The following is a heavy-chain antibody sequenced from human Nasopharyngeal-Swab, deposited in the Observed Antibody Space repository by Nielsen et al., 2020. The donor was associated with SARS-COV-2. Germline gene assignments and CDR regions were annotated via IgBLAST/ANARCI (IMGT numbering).Heavy chain of an antibody. CDR3: LRGDRRDY. CDR2: ISSDSGAK. CDR1: GFTFDHYA. D-gene: IGHD3-22*01. Sequence: GGSLRLSCTASGFTFDHYAMNWVRQAPGKGLEWLSSISSDSGAKYHADSVKGRFTISRDNAKNSLYLEMNSLRAEDTAVYYCLRGDRRDYWGPGTLVSVSS. V-gene: IGHV3-21*01. J-gene: IGHJ4*02.